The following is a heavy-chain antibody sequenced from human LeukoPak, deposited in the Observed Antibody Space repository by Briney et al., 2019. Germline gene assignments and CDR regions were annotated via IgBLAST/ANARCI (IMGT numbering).Heavy chain of an antibody. CDR2: ISTTGDRI. CDR1: GFTFSSYE. Sequence: GGTLRLSCAASGFTFSSYEMNWVRQAPGKGLEWISYISTTGDRIQYADSVKGRFTITRDNAKNSLYLQMNSLRAEDTAVYYCARDTKDYWGQGTLVTVSS. CDR3: ARDTKDY. J-gene: IGHJ4*02. D-gene: IGHD2-8*01. V-gene: IGHV3-48*03.